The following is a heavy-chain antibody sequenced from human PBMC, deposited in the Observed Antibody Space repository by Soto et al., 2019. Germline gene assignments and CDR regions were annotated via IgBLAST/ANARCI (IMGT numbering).Heavy chain of an antibody. CDR3: ARGGSSRGGMDV. J-gene: IGHJ6*02. CDR1: GGSLSGYS. V-gene: IGHV4-34*01. Sequence: SETLPLTYDVYGGSLSGYSWSWIRNPPGRGLEWIGEINQSGSTNYNTPLKSRVTISVDTSKNQFSLKLSSVTAAHTAVYECARGGSSRGGMDVLRQGNTVTVSS. D-gene: IGHD6-13*01. CDR2: INQSGST.